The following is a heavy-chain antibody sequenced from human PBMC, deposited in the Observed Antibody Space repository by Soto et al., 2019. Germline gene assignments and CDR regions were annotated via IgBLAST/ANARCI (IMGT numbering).Heavy chain of an antibody. CDR2: ISYDGSNK. CDR3: ARYSGKYQGPIDY. V-gene: IGHV3-30*03. CDR1: GFTFSHYG. D-gene: IGHD1-26*01. Sequence: QVQLVESGGGVVQPGRSLRLSCAASGFTFSHYGIHWVRQAPGKGLEWLAVISYDGSNKHYADSVKGRFTVSRDNSKNTLYLQTNSLRAEDKAVYFCARYSGKYQGPIDYWGQGTLVTVSS. J-gene: IGHJ4*02.